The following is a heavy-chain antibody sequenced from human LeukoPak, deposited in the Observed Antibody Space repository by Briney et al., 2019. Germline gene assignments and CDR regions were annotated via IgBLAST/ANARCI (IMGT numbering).Heavy chain of an antibody. CDR3: ARLPKGYFDY. CDR1: GGSISSYY. J-gene: IGHJ4*02. CDR2: IYYSGST. Sequence: SETLSLACTVSGGSISSYYWGWIRQPPGKGLEWIGYIYYSGSTNYNPSLKSRVTISVDTSKNQFSLKLSSVTAADTAVYYCARLPKGYFDYWGQGTLVTVSS. V-gene: IGHV4-59*08.